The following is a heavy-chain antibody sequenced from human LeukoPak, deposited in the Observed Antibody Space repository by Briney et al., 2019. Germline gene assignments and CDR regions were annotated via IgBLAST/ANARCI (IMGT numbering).Heavy chain of an antibody. D-gene: IGHD3/OR15-3a*01. Sequence: PSETLSLTCTVSGVSISSSTYWGWIRQPPGKGLEWIGSIYYSGNTYYNASLKSQVSISIDTSKNQFSLKLTSVTAADTAVYYCARQTGSGLFILPGGQGTLVTVSS. CDR2: IYYSGNT. J-gene: IGHJ4*02. V-gene: IGHV4-39*01. CDR1: GVSISSSTY. CDR3: ARQTGSGLFILP.